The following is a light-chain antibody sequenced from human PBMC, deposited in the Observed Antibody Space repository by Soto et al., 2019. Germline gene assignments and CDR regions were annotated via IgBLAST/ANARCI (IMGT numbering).Light chain of an antibody. Sequence: AIRMTQSPSSLSASTGDRVTITCRASQGISSYLAWYQQKPGKAPKLLIYAASTLQSGVPSRFSGSGSGTDFTLTISCLQPDDFATYYCQQYHRSSITFGQGTRLEIK. CDR1: QGISSY. CDR2: AAS. J-gene: IGKJ5*01. V-gene: IGKV1-8*01. CDR3: QQYHRSSIT.